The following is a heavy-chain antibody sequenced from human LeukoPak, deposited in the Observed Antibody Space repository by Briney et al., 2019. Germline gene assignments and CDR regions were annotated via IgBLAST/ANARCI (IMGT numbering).Heavy chain of an antibody. J-gene: IGHJ4*02. Sequence: GGSLRLSCAASGFTFSSYGMSWVRQAPGKGLEWVSSISGSGGTVRSTNYADSVKGRFTISRDNSKNTLYLQMNSLRAEDTAVYYCAKASVPIVVVAATPEWGQGTLVTVSS. CDR2: ISGSGGTVRST. CDR1: GFTFSSYG. V-gene: IGHV3-23*01. CDR3: AKASVPIVVVAATPE. D-gene: IGHD2-15*01.